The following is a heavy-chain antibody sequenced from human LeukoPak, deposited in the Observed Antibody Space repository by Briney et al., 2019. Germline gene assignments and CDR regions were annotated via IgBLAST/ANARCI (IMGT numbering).Heavy chain of an antibody. Sequence: GGSLRLSCAASGFTFSSYSMNWVRQAPGKGLEWVSSISSSSSCIYYADSVKGRFTISRDNAKNSLYLQMNSLRAEDTAVYYCARDSPYYYDSSGYPNWFDPWGQGTLVTVSS. CDR1: GFTFSSYS. V-gene: IGHV3-21*01. J-gene: IGHJ5*02. D-gene: IGHD3-22*01. CDR2: ISSSSSCI. CDR3: ARDSPYYYDSSGYPNWFDP.